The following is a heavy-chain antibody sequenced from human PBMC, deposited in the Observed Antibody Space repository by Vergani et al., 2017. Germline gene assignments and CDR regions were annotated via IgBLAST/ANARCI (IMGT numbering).Heavy chain of an antibody. CDR1: GFTFNHYA. V-gene: IGHV3-23*01. Sequence: EVQLLESGGDLVQPGGSLRLSCAASGFTFNHYAMNWVRQAPGKGLEWVSGISGSGGSTYYAGSVKGRFTISRDSSKNTLYLQMNSLSAGDTAVYYCAEANPRNSXYDYLYYYHAMDVWGQGTTVTVSS. J-gene: IGHJ6*02. D-gene: IGHD5-12*01. CDR2: ISGSGGST. CDR3: AEANPRNSXYDYLYYYHAMDV.